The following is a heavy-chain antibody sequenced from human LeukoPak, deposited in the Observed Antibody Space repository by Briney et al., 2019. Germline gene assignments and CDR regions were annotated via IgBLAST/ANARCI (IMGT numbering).Heavy chain of an antibody. CDR2: IYHSGST. CDR1: DGSISSSSYY. J-gene: IGHJ6*03. V-gene: IGHV4-39*07. CDR3: ARDRGSEYIYADNPAVPYMDV. Sequence: SETLSLTCTVSDGSISSSSYYWGWIRQPPGKGLEWIGSIYHSGSTYYNPSLKSRVTISVDTSKNQFSLKLSSVTAADTAVYYCARDRGSEYIYADNPAVPYMDVWGKGTTVTVSS. D-gene: IGHD5-18*01.